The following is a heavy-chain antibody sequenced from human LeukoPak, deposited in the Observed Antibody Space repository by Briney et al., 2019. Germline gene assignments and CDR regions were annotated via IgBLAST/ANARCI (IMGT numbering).Heavy chain of an antibody. CDR2: IYYSGRT. V-gene: IGHV4-39*01. J-gene: IGHJ4*02. D-gene: IGHD6-13*01. CDR3: ARHLGSSSWFDY. Sequence: PSDTLSLTCTVSGGSISSSNYYWAWIRQPPGKGLEWIGGIYYSGRTYYNPSLKSRVTISVDTSKNQFSLKLSSVTAADTAVYYCARHLGSSSWFDYWGQGTLVTVSS. CDR1: GGSISSSNYY.